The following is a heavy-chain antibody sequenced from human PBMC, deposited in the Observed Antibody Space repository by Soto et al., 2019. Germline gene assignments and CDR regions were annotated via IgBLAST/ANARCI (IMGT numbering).Heavy chain of an antibody. CDR2: VNPSGGHT. Sequence: ASVKVSCKASGYTFTGYYIHWVRQAPGQGLEWMGTVNPSGGHTTYAQHFLGRVTMTRDTSTSTLYMELTSLTSDDTAIYYCARGGHVVVVTAALDYWGQETLVTVSS. J-gene: IGHJ4*02. CDR1: GYTFTGYY. D-gene: IGHD2-21*02. V-gene: IGHV1-46*01. CDR3: ARGGHVVVVTAALDY.